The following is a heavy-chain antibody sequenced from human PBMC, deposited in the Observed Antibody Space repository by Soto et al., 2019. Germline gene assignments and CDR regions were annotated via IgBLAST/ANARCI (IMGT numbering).Heavy chain of an antibody. CDR1: GYTFTSTW. CDR2: INPYGGAA. V-gene: IGHV1-46*01. Sequence: ASVKLSCKASGYTFTSTWMHWVRQAPEQGLEWMGIINPYGGAATYAEKFQGRVTMTRDTSTATDYMELSSLRSEDTAMYYCARDRSHSSAYWRLDYWGQGTQVTVSS. J-gene: IGHJ4*02. D-gene: IGHD3-22*01. CDR3: ARDRSHSSAYWRLDY.